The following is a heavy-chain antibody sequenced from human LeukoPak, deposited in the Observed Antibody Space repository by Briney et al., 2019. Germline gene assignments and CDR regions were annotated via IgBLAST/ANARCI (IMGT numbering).Heavy chain of an antibody. Sequence: GGSLRLSCAASGFTVSSKYMSWVRQAPGKGLEWVSVIYSGGSTYYADSVKGRFTISRGNSKNTLYLQMNSLRAEDTAVYYCASCPEHYGVFRRNYFDYWGQGTLVTVSS. CDR2: IYSGGST. V-gene: IGHV3-66*01. D-gene: IGHD4-17*01. J-gene: IGHJ4*02. CDR3: ASCPEHYGVFRRNYFDY. CDR1: GFTVSSKY.